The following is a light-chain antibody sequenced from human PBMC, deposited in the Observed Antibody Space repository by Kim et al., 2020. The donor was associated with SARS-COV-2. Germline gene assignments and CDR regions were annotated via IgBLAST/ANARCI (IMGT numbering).Light chain of an antibody. CDR3: QKYNSAPWT. V-gene: IGKV1-27*01. Sequence: ASVGDRVTITYRASQGISNYLVWYQQKPGKLPNLLIYSASTLQSGVPSRFSGSGSGTDFSLTISSLQPEDVATYYCQKYNSAPWTFGRGTKVEIK. CDR2: SAS. CDR1: QGISNY. J-gene: IGKJ1*01.